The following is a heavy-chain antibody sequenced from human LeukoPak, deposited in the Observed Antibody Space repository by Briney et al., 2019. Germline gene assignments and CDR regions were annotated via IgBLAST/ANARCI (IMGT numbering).Heavy chain of an antibody. CDR1: GGSISTYY. Sequence: SETLSLTCTVSGGSISTYYWSWIRQPPGKGLEWIGYIYNSGNTNYNPSLKSRVTISLDTSKNQFSLKLSSVTAADTAVYYCFRGVIGDYWGQGTLVTVSS. CDR2: IYNSGNT. V-gene: IGHV4-59*12. J-gene: IGHJ4*02. D-gene: IGHD3-10*01. CDR3: FRGVIGDY.